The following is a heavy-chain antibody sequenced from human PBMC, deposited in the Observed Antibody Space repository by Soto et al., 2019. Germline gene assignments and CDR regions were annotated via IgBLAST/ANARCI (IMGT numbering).Heavy chain of an antibody. V-gene: IGHV6-1*01. CDR1: GDSVSSNSAA. J-gene: IGHJ3*02. Sequence: PSQTLSLTCAISGDSVSSNSAAWNWIRQSPSRGLEWLGRTYYRPKWYNDYAVSVKSRITINPDTSKNQFSLQLNSVTPEDTAVYYCARGYGIEYSSSSGWNDAFDIWGQGTMVTVSS. D-gene: IGHD6-6*01. CDR3: ARGYGIEYSSSSGWNDAFDI. CDR2: TYYRPKWYN.